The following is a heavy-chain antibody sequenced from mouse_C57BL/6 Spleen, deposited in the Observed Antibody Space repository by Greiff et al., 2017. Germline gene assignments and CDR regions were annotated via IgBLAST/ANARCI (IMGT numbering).Heavy chain of an antibody. CDR3: ARDLMNYYGSTYAMDY. CDR2: ISDGGSYT. Sequence: EVKLMESGGGLVKPGGSLKLSCAASGFTFSSYAMSWVRQTPEKRLEWVATISDGGSYTYYPDNVKGRFTISRDNAKNNLYLQMSHLKSEDTAMYYCARDLMNYYGSTYAMDYWGQGTSVTVSS. D-gene: IGHD1-1*01. CDR1: GFTFSSYA. V-gene: IGHV5-4*01. J-gene: IGHJ4*01.